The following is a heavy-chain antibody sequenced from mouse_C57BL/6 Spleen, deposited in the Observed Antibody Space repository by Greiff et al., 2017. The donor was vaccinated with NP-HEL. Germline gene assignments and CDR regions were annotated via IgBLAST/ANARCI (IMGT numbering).Heavy chain of an antibody. Sequence: QVQLQQSGAELVRPGASVTLSCKASGYTFTDYEMHWVKQTPVHGLEWIGAIDPETGGTAYNQKFKGKAILTADKSSSTAYMELRSLTSEDSAVYYCTRTNYGSSSSFAYWGQGTLVTVSA. CDR1: GYTFTDYE. CDR3: TRTNYGSSSSFAY. J-gene: IGHJ3*01. V-gene: IGHV1-15*01. D-gene: IGHD1-1*01. CDR2: IDPETGGT.